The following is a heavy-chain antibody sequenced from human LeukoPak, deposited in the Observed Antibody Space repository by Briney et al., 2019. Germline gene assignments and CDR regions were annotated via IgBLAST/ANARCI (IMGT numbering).Heavy chain of an antibody. Sequence: SETLSLTCAVSGGSISSSNWWSWVRQPPGKGLEWIGEIYHSGSTNYNPSLKSRVTISVDTSKNQFSLKLSSVTAADTAVYYCARGGYCSSTSCLDAFDIWGQGTMVTVSS. J-gene: IGHJ3*02. CDR2: IYHSGST. D-gene: IGHD2-2*01. CDR3: ARGGYCSSTSCLDAFDI. CDR1: GGSISSSNW. V-gene: IGHV4-4*02.